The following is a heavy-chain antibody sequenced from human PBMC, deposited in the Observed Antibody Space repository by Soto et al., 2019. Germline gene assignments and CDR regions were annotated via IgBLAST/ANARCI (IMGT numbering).Heavy chain of an antibody. V-gene: IGHV3-33*01. D-gene: IGHD6-6*01. CDR1: GFTFSSYG. CDR2: IWYDGSNK. CDR3: ARARIAARGKIDY. J-gene: IGHJ4*02. Sequence: ESGGGVVQPGRSLRLSCAASGFTFSSYGMHWVRQAPGKGLEWVAVIWYDGSNKYYADSVKGRFTISRDNSKNTLYLQMNSLRAEDTAVYYCARARIAARGKIDYWGQGTLVTVSS.